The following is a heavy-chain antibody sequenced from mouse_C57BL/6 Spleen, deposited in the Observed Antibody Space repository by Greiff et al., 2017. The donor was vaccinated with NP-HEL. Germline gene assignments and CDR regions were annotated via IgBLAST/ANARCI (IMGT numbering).Heavy chain of an antibody. V-gene: IGHV1-4*01. CDR2: INPSSGYP. CDR3: ARYFPNYYAMDY. J-gene: IGHJ4*01. CDR1: GYTFTSYT. Sequence: VQLQQSGAELARPGASVKMSCKASGYTFTSYTMHWVKQRPGQGLEWIGYINPSSGYPKYNQKFKDKATLTADKSSSTAYMQLSSLTSEDSAGYYCARYFPNYYAMDYWGQGTSVTVSS.